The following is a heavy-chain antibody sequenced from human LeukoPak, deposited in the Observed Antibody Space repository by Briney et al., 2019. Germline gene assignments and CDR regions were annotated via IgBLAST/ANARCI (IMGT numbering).Heavy chain of an antibody. V-gene: IGHV4-59*11. CDR1: GDSISTHY. J-gene: IGHJ3*02. CDR2: VSSIGLT. Sequence: PSETLSLTCTISGDSISTHYWTWIRQSPGKGLEWIGYVSSIGLTNYNPSIKSRVTISVDTSKNHFSLRLRSLTAADTAVYYCARDLTTVTKGFDIWGQGTVVTVSS. CDR3: ARDLTTVTKGFDI. D-gene: IGHD2-8*01.